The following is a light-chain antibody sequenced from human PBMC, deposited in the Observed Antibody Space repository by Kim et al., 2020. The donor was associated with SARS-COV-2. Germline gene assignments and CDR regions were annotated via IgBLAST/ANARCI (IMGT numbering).Light chain of an antibody. CDR1: QSVDSY. J-gene: IGKJ1*01. CDR2: DAS. V-gene: IGKV3-11*01. CDR3: QQRSNSWT. Sequence: EIVLTQSPATLSLSPGERATLSCRASQSVDSYLAWYQQKPGQAPRLLIYDASDRATGTPARFSGSGSGTDFTLTISSLEPEDFAVYYCQQRSNSWTFGQGTKVDIK.